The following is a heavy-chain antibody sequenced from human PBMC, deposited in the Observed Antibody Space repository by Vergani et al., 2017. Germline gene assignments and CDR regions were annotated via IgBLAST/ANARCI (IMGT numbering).Heavy chain of an antibody. V-gene: IGHV3-30-3*01. Sequence: QVQLVESAGGVVQPGTSLRLSCVVSGFALNRHAMYWVRQAPGKGLEWVVGISFDGTNEYYPDLVKGRFTISRDIAKNTLYLQVRSLRLEDTGVYHCVRDRGLCAGGRCYTEAWDYWGQGTPVTVSS. CDR3: VRDRGLCAGGRCYTEAWDY. J-gene: IGHJ4*02. CDR1: GFALNRHA. CDR2: ISFDGTNE. D-gene: IGHD2-2*02.